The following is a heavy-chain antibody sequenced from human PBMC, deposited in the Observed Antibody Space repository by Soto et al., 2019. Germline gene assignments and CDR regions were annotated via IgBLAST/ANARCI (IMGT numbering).Heavy chain of an antibody. V-gene: IGHV4-59*08. CDR3: ARQWRDYVCAY. J-gene: IGHJ4*02. Sequence: QVQLQESGPGLVKPSETLSLTCTVSGGSISSYYWSWIRQPPGKGLEWIGYIYYSGSTNYNPSLKSRDTISVDTSTNPFSLKLSSVTAADTAVYYCARQWRDYVCAYWGQGTLVTVSS. CDR2: IYYSGST. CDR1: GGSISSYY. D-gene: IGHD3-16*01.